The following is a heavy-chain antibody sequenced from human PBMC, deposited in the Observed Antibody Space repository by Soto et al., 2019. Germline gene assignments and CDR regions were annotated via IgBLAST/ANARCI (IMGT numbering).Heavy chain of an antibody. CDR1: GGSISSGGYY. V-gene: IGHV4-31*03. Sequence: PSETLSLTCPVSGGSISSGGYYWSWIRQHPGKGLEWIGYIYYSGSTYYNPSLKSRVTISVDTSKNQFSLKLSSVTAADTAVYYCARDDSSMRKYCYGSGSPRYYGMDVWGQGTTVTVSS. CDR3: ARDDSSMRKYCYGSGSPRYYGMDV. J-gene: IGHJ6*02. D-gene: IGHD3-10*01. CDR2: IYYSGST.